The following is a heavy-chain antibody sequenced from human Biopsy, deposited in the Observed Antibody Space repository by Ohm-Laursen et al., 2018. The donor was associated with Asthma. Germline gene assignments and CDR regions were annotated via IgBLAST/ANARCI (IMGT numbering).Heavy chain of an antibody. CDR2: GGSYYDGGLK. V-gene: IGHV3-30-3*01. Sequence: SLRLSCAASGFTFHNYVMHWARQAPGKGLEWVAVGGSYYDGGLKYYADSVNGRFTVSRDDSKNTPYLQMNSLRPDDTAVYYCARDVMEWYLPAFDFWGQGTLVTVSS. CDR3: ARDVMEWYLPAFDF. CDR1: GFTFHNYV. J-gene: IGHJ4*02. D-gene: IGHD3-3*01.